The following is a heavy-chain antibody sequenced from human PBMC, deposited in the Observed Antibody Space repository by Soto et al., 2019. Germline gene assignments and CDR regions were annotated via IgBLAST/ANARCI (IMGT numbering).Heavy chain of an antibody. V-gene: IGHV3-23*01. D-gene: IGHD6-19*01. J-gene: IGHJ3*02. Sequence: PGGSLRLSCGASGFIFSSYAMSWVRQAPGKGLEWVSAISGSGTTAYYADSVKGRFTFSRDNSKKTMYLQMNSLRAEDTAVYYCAKTTDGWFSAFEIWGQGTMVTVSS. CDR1: GFIFSSYA. CDR2: ISGSGTTA. CDR3: AKTTDGWFSAFEI.